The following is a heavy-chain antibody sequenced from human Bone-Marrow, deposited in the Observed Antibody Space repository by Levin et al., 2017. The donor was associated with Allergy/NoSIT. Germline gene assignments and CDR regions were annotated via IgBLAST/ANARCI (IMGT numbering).Heavy chain of an antibody. Sequence: GGSLRLSCAASGFTFINYEMNWVRQTPGKGLEWVSHISTTGANIKYADSVKGRFTISRDNAKNSLYLQMDSLRAEDTAVYYCVREKNYLVDYWGQGTLVSVSS. J-gene: IGHJ4*02. V-gene: IGHV3-48*03. D-gene: IGHD1-7*01. CDR3: VREKNYLVDY. CDR1: GFTFINYE. CDR2: ISTTGANI.